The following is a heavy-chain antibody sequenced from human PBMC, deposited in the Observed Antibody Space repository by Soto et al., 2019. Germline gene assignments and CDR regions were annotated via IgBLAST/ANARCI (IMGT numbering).Heavy chain of an antibody. CDR3: AREHIDAFDI. CDR1: GFTVSSNY. Sequence: GGSLRLCCAASGFTVSSNYMSWVRQAPGKGLEWVSVIYSGGSTYYADSVKGRFTISRHNSKNTLYLQMNSLRAEDTAVYYCAREHIDAFDIWGQGTMVTVSS. CDR2: IYSGGST. V-gene: IGHV3-53*04. J-gene: IGHJ3*02.